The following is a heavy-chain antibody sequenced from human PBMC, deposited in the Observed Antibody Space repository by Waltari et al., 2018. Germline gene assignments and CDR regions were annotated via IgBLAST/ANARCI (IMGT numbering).Heavy chain of an antibody. CDR2: INLSGST. J-gene: IGHJ6*02. Sequence: QVQLQQWGAGLSKPSETLSLTCAVYGGSFSGYYWSWIRQSPGKGLEWIGEINLSGSTTYNPSLKSRVTISVHTSKNQFSLKLSSVTAADTAVYYCARGEVGATSAYYYYYDMDVWGQGTTVTVSS. D-gene: IGHD1-26*01. CDR3: ARGEVGATSAYYYYYDMDV. CDR1: GGSFSGYY. V-gene: IGHV4-34*01.